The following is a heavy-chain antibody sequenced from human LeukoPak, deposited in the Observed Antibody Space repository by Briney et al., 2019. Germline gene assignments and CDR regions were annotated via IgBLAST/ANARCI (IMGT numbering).Heavy chain of an antibody. J-gene: IGHJ4*02. CDR2: IKGDGSYK. V-gene: IGHV3-7*03. Sequence: GGSLRLSCAASGFTFSNYWMSWVRQAPGKGLEWVANIKGDGSYKYYVDSVKGRFTISRDNAKSSLYLQMNTLRAEDTAVYYCATSSDSSGNHWGQGTLVTVSS. CDR3: ATSSDSSGNH. CDR1: GFTFSNYW. D-gene: IGHD3-22*01.